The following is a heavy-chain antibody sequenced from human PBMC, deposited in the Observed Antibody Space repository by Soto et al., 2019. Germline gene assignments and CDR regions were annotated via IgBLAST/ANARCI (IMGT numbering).Heavy chain of an antibody. D-gene: IGHD3-10*01. Sequence: QVQLVQSGAEVKKPGASVKVSCKASGYPFTSYPIHWLRQAPGQRLEGRGGINAGMVNTKYSQKFQGRVTITRDTSASTAYMELSSLRSEDTAVYYCARDAVLWFGESIAQPVEGSGWFDPWGQGTLVTVSS. V-gene: IGHV1-3*01. J-gene: IGHJ5*02. CDR1: GYPFTSYP. CDR2: INAGMVNT. CDR3: ARDAVLWFGESIAQPVEGSGWFDP.